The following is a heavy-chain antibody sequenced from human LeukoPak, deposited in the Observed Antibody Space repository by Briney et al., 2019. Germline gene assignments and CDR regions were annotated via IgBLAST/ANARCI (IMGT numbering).Heavy chain of an antibody. D-gene: IGHD6-19*01. CDR3: ASLRNSSGWN. J-gene: IGHJ4*02. Sequence: SETLSLTCAVYGGSFSGYYWSWTRQPPGKGLEWIGEINHSGSTNYNPSLKSRVTISVDTSKNQFSLKLSSVTAADTAVYYCASLRNSSGWNWGQGTLVTVSS. CDR2: INHSGST. CDR1: GGSFSGYY. V-gene: IGHV4-34*01.